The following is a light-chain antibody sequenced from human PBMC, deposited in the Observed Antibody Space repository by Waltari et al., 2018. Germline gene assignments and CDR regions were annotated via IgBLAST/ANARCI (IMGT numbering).Light chain of an antibody. CDR2: DVN. J-gene: IGLJ2*01. CDR3: LSFRGRNTWV. Sequence: QAPLTQPPSVSNSLVQPVTISCTGTSNDVGGYNDLSLYQQYPSTAPRLVIYDVNIRPSGVSDRFAGSKSGKTASLTISGLQAEDEADYYCLSFRGRNTWVFGGGTRLTVL. CDR1: SNDVGGYND. V-gene: IGLV2-11*01.